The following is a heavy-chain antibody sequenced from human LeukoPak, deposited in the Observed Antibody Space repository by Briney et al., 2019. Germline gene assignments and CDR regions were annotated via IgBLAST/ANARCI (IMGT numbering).Heavy chain of an antibody. CDR1: GGSFSGYY. CDR3: ARGKYSSSWPPHYMDV. CDR2: INHSGST. Sequence: SETLSLTCAVYGGSFSGYYWSWIRQPPGKGLEWLGEINHSGSTNYNPSLKSRVTISVDTSKTQFSLKLSSVTAADTAVYYCARGKYSSSWPPHYMDVWGKGTTVTVSS. V-gene: IGHV4-34*01. J-gene: IGHJ6*03. D-gene: IGHD6-13*01.